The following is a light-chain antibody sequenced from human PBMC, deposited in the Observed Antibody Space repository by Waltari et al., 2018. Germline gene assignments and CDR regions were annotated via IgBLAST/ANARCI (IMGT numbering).Light chain of an antibody. Sequence: QSALTQPRSVSGSPGQSVTISCTGTSSDVGGYNYVPWYQQHPGKAPKLMIYDVSKRPSGVPDRFSGSKSGNTASLTISGLQAEDEADYYCCSYAGSYTWEFGGGTKLTVL. CDR1: SSDVGGYNY. J-gene: IGLJ2*01. V-gene: IGLV2-11*01. CDR3: CSYAGSYTWE. CDR2: DVS.